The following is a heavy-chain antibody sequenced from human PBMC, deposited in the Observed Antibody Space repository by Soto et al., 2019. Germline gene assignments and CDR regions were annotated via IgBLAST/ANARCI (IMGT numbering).Heavy chain of an antibody. Sequence: ASVKVSCKASGYTFTSYGISWVRQAPGQGPEWMGWISGHNGNTNHPQSLQGRATMTKDPPRNPAYRERGSLKPDDTPVYSCARPRFIYYNNSFFYSFAPGGQGPLVTVSS. V-gene: IGHV1-18*01. J-gene: IGHJ5*02. CDR2: ISGHNGNT. CDR3: ARPRFIYYNNSFFYSFAP. D-gene: IGHD3-22*01. CDR1: GYTFTSYG.